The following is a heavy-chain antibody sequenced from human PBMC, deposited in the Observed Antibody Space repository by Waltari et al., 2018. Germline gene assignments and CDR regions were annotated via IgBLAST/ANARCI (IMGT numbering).Heavy chain of an antibody. V-gene: IGHV1-69*12. Sequence: QVQLVQSGAEVKKPGSSVKVSCKASGGTFSSYAISWVRQAPGQGLEWMGGIILIFGTANYAQKFQGRVTITADESTSTAYMELSSLRSEDTAVYYCARVYGSGSYSYFDYWGQGTLVTVSS. CDR2: IILIFGTA. J-gene: IGHJ4*02. CDR1: GGTFSSYA. D-gene: IGHD3-10*01. CDR3: ARVYGSGSYSYFDY.